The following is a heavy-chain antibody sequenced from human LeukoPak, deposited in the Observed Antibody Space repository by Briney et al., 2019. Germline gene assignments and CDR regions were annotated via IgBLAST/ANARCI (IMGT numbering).Heavy chain of an antibody. V-gene: IGHV3-11*05. J-gene: IGHJ1*01. D-gene: IGHD4-17*01. CDR1: GFSFSDYF. CDR3: ARDDGPWYFQQ. Sequence: GGSLRLSCAASGFSFSDYFMSWIRQAPGKGLEWVSYISSSSSYTDYADSVKGRFTISRDNAKNSLYLQMNSLRAEDTAVYYCARDDGPWYFQQWGQGTLVTVSS. CDR2: ISSSSSYT.